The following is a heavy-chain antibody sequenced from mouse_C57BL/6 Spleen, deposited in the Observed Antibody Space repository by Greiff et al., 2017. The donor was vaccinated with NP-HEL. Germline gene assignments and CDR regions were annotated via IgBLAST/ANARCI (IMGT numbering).Heavy chain of an antibody. Sequence: QVQLQQSGAELVKPGASVKISCKASGYAFSSYWMNWVKQRPGKGLEWIGQIYPGDGDTNYNGKFKGKATLTAAKSSSTAYMQLSSLTSEEAAVYFCARGGYYCGSSDFDDWGQGTTLTVSS. CDR2: IYPGDGDT. CDR3: ARGGYYCGSSDFDD. V-gene: IGHV1-80*01. D-gene: IGHD1-1*01. CDR1: GYAFSSYW. J-gene: IGHJ2*01.